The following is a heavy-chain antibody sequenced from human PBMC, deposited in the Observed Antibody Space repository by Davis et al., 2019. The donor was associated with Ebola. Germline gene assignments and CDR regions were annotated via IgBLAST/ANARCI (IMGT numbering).Heavy chain of an antibody. Sequence: GESLKISCAASGFTFSSYAMSWVRQAPGKGLEWVSAISGSGGSTYYADSVKGRFTISRDNSKNTLYLQMNSLRAEDTAVYYCAKDSGSSWYVADYYYYGMDVWGQGTTVTVSS. D-gene: IGHD6-13*01. CDR3: AKDSGSSWYVADYYYYGMDV. V-gene: IGHV3-23*01. CDR1: GFTFSSYA. CDR2: ISGSGGST. J-gene: IGHJ6*02.